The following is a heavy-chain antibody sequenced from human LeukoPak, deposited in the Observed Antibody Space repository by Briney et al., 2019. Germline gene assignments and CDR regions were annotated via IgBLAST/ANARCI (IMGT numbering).Heavy chain of an antibody. CDR1: GGSTSSSNW. D-gene: IGHD2-15*01. J-gene: IGHJ5*02. CDR2: IYHSGST. CDR3: ARDNSCSGGRCYRNWFDP. Sequence: SETLSLTCAVSGGSTSSSNWWSWVRQPPGKGLEWIGEIYHSGSTNYNPSLKSRVTISVDTSKNQFSLKLSSATAADTAMYYCARDNSCSGGRCYRNWFDPWGQGTLVTVSS. V-gene: IGHV4-4*02.